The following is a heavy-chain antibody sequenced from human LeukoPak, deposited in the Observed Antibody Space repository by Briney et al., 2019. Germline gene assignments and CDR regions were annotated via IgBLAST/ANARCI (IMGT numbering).Heavy chain of an antibody. D-gene: IGHD3-3*01. CDR3: ARGGGVIFGVVIRFDY. V-gene: IGHV1-46*01. Sequence: ASVKVSCKASGYTFTSYYMHWVRQAPGQGLEWMGIINPSGGSTSYAQKFQGRVTMTRDTSTSTVYMELSSLRSEDTAVYYCARGGGVIFGVVIRFDYWGQGTLVTVSS. J-gene: IGHJ4*02. CDR2: INPSGGST. CDR1: GYTFTSYY.